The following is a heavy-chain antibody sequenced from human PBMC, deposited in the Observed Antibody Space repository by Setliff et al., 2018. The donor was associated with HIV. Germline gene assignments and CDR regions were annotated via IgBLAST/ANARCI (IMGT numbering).Heavy chain of an antibody. CDR2: IRSDESDK. D-gene: IGHD1-26*01. J-gene: IGHJ4*02. CDR1: GFTFSSYG. Sequence: PGGSLRLSCAASGFTFSSYGMHWVRQAPGKGLEWVAFIRSDESDKHYADSVKGRFTISRDNSKNTLYQQMNSLKTEDTAVYYCTPGEGATSYWGQGTLVTVSS. CDR3: TPGEGATSY. V-gene: IGHV3-30*02.